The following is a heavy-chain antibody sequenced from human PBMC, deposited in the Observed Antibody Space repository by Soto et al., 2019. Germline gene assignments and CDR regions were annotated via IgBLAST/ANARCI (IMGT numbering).Heavy chain of an antibody. Sequence: SETLSLTCSVSGASISAYYWSWIRQPPGKGLEWIGYIYYSGSTNYNPSLKSRVTISVDTSKNQFSLKLSSVTAADTAVYYCARVSVRGVIHYYYYYGMDVWGQGTTVTVSS. V-gene: IGHV4-59*01. J-gene: IGHJ6*02. CDR2: IYYSGST. CDR1: GASISAYY. CDR3: ARVSVRGVIHYYYYYGMDV. D-gene: IGHD3-10*01.